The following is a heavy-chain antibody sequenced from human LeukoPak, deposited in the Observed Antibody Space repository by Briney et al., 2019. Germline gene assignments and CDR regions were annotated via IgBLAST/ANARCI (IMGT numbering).Heavy chain of an antibody. CDR3: VRDFYDSSSYDGFDI. V-gene: IGHV4-39*02. D-gene: IGHD3-22*01. Sequence: SETLSLTCTVSGGSISGSSYYWGWIRQPPGKGLEWIVSIYYSGSTYYNPSLKSRVTISVDTSKNQFSLKLNSVTATDTAVYYCVRDFYDSSSYDGFDIWGQGTMVTVSS. J-gene: IGHJ3*02. CDR1: GGSISGSSYY. CDR2: IYYSGST.